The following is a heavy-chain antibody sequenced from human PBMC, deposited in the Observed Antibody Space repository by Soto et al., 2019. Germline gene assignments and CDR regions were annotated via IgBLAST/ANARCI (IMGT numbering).Heavy chain of an antibody. V-gene: IGHV1-18*01. CDR2: LSAYNGNT. CDR1: GYTFTSYG. D-gene: IGHD5-18*01. J-gene: IGHJ6*03. Sequence: QVPLVQSGAEVKKPGASVKVSCKASGYTFTSYGISWVRQAPGQGLEWMGWLSAYNGNTNYAQKLQGRVTVSTDTSTSTGYMERRSLRPDGTDVYYCARDRCPPHYSFGYDFYYYYYMDVCGKATTVIVSS. CDR3: ARDRCPPHYSFGYDFYYYYYMDV.